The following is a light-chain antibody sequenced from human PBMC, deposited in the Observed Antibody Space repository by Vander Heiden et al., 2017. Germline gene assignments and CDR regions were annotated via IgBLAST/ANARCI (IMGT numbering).Light chain of an antibody. J-gene: IGLJ1*01. CDR2: GNS. CDR3: QSYDSSLSAYV. V-gene: IGLV1-40*01. CDR1: SSNIGAGFD. Sequence: QSVLTQPPSVSGAPGQRVTIPCTGSSSNIGAGFDVHWYQQLPGTTPKLLIFGNSNRPSGVPDRFSGSKSGTSASLAITWLQAEDEGDYYCQSYDSSLSAYVFGTGTKVTVL.